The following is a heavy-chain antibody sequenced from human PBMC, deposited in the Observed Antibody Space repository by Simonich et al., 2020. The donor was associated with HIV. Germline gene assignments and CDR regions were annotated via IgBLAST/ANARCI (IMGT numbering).Heavy chain of an antibody. J-gene: IGHJ6*02. CDR2: IYHSGST. V-gene: IGHV4-38-2*01. Sequence: QVQLQESGPGLVKPSETLSLTCAVSGYSISSGYYWGWIRQPPGKGLEWIGSIYHSGSTNYNPSRKSRVTISVDTSKNQFSLKLSSVTAADTAVYYCARVMQQQLDRYYYYGMDVWGQGTTVTVSS. CDR3: ARVMQQQLDRYYYYGMDV. CDR1: GYSISSGYY. D-gene: IGHD6-13*01.